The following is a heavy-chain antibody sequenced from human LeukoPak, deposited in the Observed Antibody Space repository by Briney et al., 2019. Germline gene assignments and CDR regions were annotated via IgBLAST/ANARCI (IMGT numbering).Heavy chain of an antibody. D-gene: IGHD3-22*01. J-gene: IGHJ4*02. CDR1: GFTFSSYW. V-gene: IGHV3-74*01. CDR3: AASSGYYGH. Sequence: PGGSLRLSCAASGFTFSSYWMHWVGQAPGRGLVCVSRFNLARSTTSYAASVKARFTISRDNANNTLYLQMNSLSADDTAVYYCAASSGYYGHWGQGTLVTVSS. CDR2: FNLARSTT.